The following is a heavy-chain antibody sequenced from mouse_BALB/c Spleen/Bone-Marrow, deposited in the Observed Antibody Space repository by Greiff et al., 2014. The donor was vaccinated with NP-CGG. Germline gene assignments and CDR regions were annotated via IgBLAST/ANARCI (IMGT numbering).Heavy chain of an antibody. CDR3: ARHQRYYAMDY. CDR2: ISSGGSNT. Sequence: EVKLQESGGDLVKPGGSLKLSCAASGFTFSSYAMSWGRQTPDKRLEWVATISSGGSNTYYPDSVKGRFTISRDNAKNTLYLQMSSLKSEDTAMYYCARHQRYYAMDYWGQGTSVTVSS. J-gene: IGHJ4*01. V-gene: IGHV5-6*01. CDR1: GFTFSSYA.